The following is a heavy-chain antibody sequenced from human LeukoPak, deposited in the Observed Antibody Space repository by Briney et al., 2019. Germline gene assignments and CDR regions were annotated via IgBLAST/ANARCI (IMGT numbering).Heavy chain of an antibody. CDR2: IYSGGST. Sequence: GGSLRLSCAASRFTVSSIYMSWVRQAPGKGLEWVSVIYSGGSTYYADSVKGRFTISRDNSKNTLYLQMNSLRAEDTAVYYCAREVVYGGGYWGQGTLVTVSS. J-gene: IGHJ4*02. D-gene: IGHD2-8*02. V-gene: IGHV3-66*01. CDR1: RFTVSSIY. CDR3: AREVVYGGGY.